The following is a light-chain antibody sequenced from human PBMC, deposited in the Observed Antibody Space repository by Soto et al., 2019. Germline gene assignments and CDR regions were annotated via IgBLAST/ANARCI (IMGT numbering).Light chain of an antibody. CDR3: QQYGGSPRT. J-gene: IGKJ4*01. CDR2: GVS. Sequence: EIVLTQSPGTLSLSPGESATLSCRASQSVRSSSLAWYQQKPGQAPRLLFFGVSNRAAGVPDRFGGSGSGTDFTLTISRLEPEDFAVYYCQQYGGSPRTFGGGTKVDIK. V-gene: IGKV3-20*01. CDR1: QSVRSSS.